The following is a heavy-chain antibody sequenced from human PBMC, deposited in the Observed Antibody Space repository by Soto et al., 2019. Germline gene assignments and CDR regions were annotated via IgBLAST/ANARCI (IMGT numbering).Heavy chain of an antibody. CDR1: GGSISSYY. CDR3: ARVSHYYDSSGYLVDY. J-gene: IGHJ4*02. D-gene: IGHD3-22*01. CDR2: IYYSGST. Sequence: SETLSLTCTVSGGSISSYYWSWIRQPPGKGLEWIGYIYYSGSTNYNPSLKSRVTISVDTSKNQFSLKLSSVTAADTAVYYCARVSHYYDSSGYLVDYWGQGTLVTVSS. V-gene: IGHV4-59*01.